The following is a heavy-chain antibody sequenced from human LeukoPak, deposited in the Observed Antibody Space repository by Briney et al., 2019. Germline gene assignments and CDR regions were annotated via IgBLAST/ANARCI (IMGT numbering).Heavy chain of an antibody. D-gene: IGHD3-9*01. CDR2: IKQDGSEK. Sequence: GGSLRLSCAASGFSFSSYSMNWVRLAPRTGLERVANIKQDGSEKYYEDSAKGRFTISRDNAKNSLYLQMNSLIAEDTAVYYCATSNELRYFDWFSTAPKHDSWGQGTLVTVSS. V-gene: IGHV3-7*01. J-gene: IGHJ4*02. CDR1: GFSFSSYS. CDR3: ATSNELRYFDWFSTAPKHDS.